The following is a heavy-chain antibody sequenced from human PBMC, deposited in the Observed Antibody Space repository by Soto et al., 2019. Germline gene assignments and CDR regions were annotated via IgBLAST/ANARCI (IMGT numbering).Heavy chain of an antibody. CDR1: GFTFSSYA. V-gene: IGHV3-23*01. D-gene: IGHD2-15*01. Sequence: GSLRHSCAASGFTFSSYAMSWVRQAPGKGLEWVSSMSGAGRSSYDADSVKGRFTISRDNAKNTLYLQMNSLRAEDTAVYYCVRTSLVVAAATREDYWGQGTLVTVSS. CDR3: VRTSLVVAAATREDY. CDR2: MSGAGRSS. J-gene: IGHJ4*02.